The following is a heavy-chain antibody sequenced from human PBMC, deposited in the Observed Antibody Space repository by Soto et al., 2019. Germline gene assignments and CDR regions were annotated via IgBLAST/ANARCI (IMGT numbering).Heavy chain of an antibody. J-gene: IGHJ4*02. Sequence: PGGSLRLSCAASGFTFSSYSMHWVRQAPGKGLEWVAVIWYDGSNKYYADSVKGRFTISRDNSKNTLYLQMNSLRAEDTAVYYCARDAYFHIAAAGKLDYWGQGTLVTVSS. CDR1: GFTFSSYS. CDR2: IWYDGSNK. V-gene: IGHV3-33*01. D-gene: IGHD6-13*01. CDR3: ARDAYFHIAAAGKLDY.